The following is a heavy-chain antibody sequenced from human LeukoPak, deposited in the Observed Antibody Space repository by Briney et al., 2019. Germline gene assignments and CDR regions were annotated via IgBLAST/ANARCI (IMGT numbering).Heavy chain of an antibody. CDR3: ARRIVGASPAFDY. Sequence: GGSLRLSCAASGFTFSSHAMGWVRQAPGKGLEWVSSIGDCGNTYYADSVKGRFTVSRDNSKDTLYLQMNSLRAEDTAIYYCARRIVGASPAFDYWGQGTLITVSS. D-gene: IGHD1-26*01. CDR1: GFTFSSHA. V-gene: IGHV3-23*01. CDR2: IGDCGNT. J-gene: IGHJ4*02.